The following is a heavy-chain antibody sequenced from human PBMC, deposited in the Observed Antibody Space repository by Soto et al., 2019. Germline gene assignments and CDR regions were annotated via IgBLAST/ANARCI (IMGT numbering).Heavy chain of an antibody. V-gene: IGHV1-69*12. CDR1: GGTFSSYA. CDR3: VRVVTHPGYPDN. J-gene: IGHJ4*02. CDR2: IVPIVDTS. Sequence: QVQLVQSGAEVRQPASSVKVSCKTSGGTFSSYAISWVRQAPGQGLEWMGGIVPIVDTSTYAQKFQGRVRITADEFTGTAFVELGSLRSDGTALYSCVRVVTHPGYPDNWGQGTLVTVSS. D-gene: IGHD5-12*01.